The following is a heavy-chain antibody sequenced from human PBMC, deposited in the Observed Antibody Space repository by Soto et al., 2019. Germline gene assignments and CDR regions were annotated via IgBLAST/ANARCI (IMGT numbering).Heavy chain of an antibody. CDR2: IYYSGST. Sequence: QVQLQESGPGLVKPSQTLSLTCTVSGGSISSGGYYWSWIRQHPGKGLEWIGYIYYSGSTYYNPSLKSRVTISVDTSKNQFSLKLSSVTAADTAVYYCARDRGYYDSSGYYSNWFDPWGQGTLVTVSS. J-gene: IGHJ5*02. V-gene: IGHV4-31*03. CDR1: GGSISSGGYY. CDR3: ARDRGYYDSSGYYSNWFDP. D-gene: IGHD3-22*01.